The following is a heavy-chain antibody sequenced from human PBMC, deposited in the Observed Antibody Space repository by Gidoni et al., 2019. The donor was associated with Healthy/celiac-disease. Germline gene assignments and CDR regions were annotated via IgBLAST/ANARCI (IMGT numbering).Heavy chain of an antibody. CDR3: ASDPMGDNAFDI. V-gene: IGHV3-66*01. D-gene: IGHD1-26*01. CDR1: GFTVSSNY. CDR2: IYSGGST. Sequence: EVQLVESGGGLVQPGGSLRLSCAASGFTVSSNYMSWVRQAPGKGLEWASVIYSGGSTYYADSVKGRFTISRDNSKNTLYLQMNSLRAEDTAVYYCASDPMGDNAFDIWGQGTMVTVSS. J-gene: IGHJ3*02.